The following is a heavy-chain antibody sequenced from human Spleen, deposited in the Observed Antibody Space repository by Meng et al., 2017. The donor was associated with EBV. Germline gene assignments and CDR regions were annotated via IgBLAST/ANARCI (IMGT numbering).Heavy chain of an antibody. CDR1: GYTFTDYG. Sequence: HAQLVQSGSELRKPGASLKVSCKASGYTFTDYGINWMRQAPGQGLEWMGWINVNTRKPTYAQGFTERFVFSVDTSVSTAYLQILNLKTEDTAVFYCTRGGSGRFFYWGQGSLVTVSS. V-gene: IGHV7-4-1*01. CDR3: TRGGSGRFFY. D-gene: IGHD1-1*01. J-gene: IGHJ4*02. CDR2: INVNTRKP.